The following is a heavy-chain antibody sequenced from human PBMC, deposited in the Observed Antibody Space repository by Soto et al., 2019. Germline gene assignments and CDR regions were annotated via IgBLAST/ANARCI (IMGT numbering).Heavy chain of an antibody. D-gene: IGHD6-19*01. J-gene: IGHJ4*02. CDR3: AKGKSSGWYYFDY. V-gene: IGHV3-23*01. CDR1: GFTFSNYA. Sequence: ESGGDLAQPGGSLRLSCAASGFTFSNYAMSWVRQAPGKGLEWVSGISASGRDTYYADSVKDRFTISRDNSKNTVYLQVNSLRADDTAIYYCAKGKSSGWYYFDYWGQGTPVTVSS. CDR2: ISASGRDT.